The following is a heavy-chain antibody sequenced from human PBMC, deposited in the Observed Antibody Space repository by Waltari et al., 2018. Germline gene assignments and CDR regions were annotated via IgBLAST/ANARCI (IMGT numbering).Heavy chain of an antibody. CDR2: IYYSGST. J-gene: IGHJ4*02. Sequence: QLQLQESGPGLVKPSETLSLTCTVSGGSISSSSYSWGWLRQPPGKGLEWIGSIYYSGSTYYNPSLKSRVTISVDTSKNQFSLKLSSVTAADTAVYYCASEPRKYYYGSGSYYNGYWGQGTLVTVSS. D-gene: IGHD3-10*01. CDR3: ASEPRKYYYGSGSYYNGY. CDR1: GGSISSSSYS. V-gene: IGHV4-39*01.